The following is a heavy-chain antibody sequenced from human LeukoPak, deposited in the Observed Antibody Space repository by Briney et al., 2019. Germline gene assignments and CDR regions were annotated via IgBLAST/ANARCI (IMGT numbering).Heavy chain of an antibody. CDR1: GFPFSDHE. J-gene: IGHJ3*02. Sequence: PGGSLRLSCAASGFPFSDHEMNWVRQAPGKGLEWVSYISSSGSDKYYPDSVKGRFTISRDNAKNSLYLQMNSLRAEDTAVYHCARRTSGAFAIWGQGTKVTVSS. CDR2: ISSSGSDK. V-gene: IGHV3-48*03. CDR3: ARRTSGAFAI.